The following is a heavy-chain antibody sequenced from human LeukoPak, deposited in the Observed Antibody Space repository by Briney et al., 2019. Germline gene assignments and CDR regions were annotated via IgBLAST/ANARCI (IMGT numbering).Heavy chain of an antibody. D-gene: IGHD2-2*01. V-gene: IGHV1-2*02. CDR1: GYTFTGYY. Sequence: ASVKVSCKASGYTFTGYYMHWVRQAPGQGLEWMGWINANSGGTNYAQKFQGRVTMTRDTSISTAYMELSRLRSDDTAVYYCARDTAIVVVPAATFWFDPWGQGTLVTVSS. CDR3: ARDTAIVVVPAATFWFDP. CDR2: INANSGGT. J-gene: IGHJ5*02.